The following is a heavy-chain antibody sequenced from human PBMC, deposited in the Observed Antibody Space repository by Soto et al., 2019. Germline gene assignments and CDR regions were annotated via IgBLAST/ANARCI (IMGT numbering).Heavy chain of an antibody. D-gene: IGHD3-3*01. CDR1: GTSFKLASYP. J-gene: IGHJ4*02. V-gene: IGHV4-61*01. CDR2: VYHTGRT. CDR3: ARDFAYFDS. Sequence: SDTLSLTCTLLGTSFKLASYPWCWIPQPPGKGLAWIGYVYHTGRTSYNPSFKSRVSISMDTSKNQFSLNLDSVTAADTAVDFCARDFAYFDSWGQGTLVTVSS.